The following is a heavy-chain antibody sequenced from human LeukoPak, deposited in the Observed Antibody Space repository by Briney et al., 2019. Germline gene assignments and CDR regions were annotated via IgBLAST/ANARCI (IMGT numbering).Heavy chain of an antibody. V-gene: IGHV3-33*05. Sequence: TGGSLRLSCAASGFTFSSYGMHWVRQAPGKGLEWVAVISYDGSNKYYADSVKGRFTISRDNSKNSLYLQMNSLRAEDTAVYYCAGSWSPYDAFDIWGQGTMVSVSS. D-gene: IGHD6-13*01. CDR2: ISYDGSNK. CDR1: GFTFSSYG. CDR3: AGSWSPYDAFDI. J-gene: IGHJ3*02.